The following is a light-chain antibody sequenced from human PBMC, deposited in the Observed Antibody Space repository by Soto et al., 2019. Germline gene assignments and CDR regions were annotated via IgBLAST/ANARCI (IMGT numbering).Light chain of an antibody. CDR3: QQYHSYPPS. J-gene: IGKJ1*01. CDR2: VAS. Sequence: DIQMTQSPSSLSASVGDRVTITCRASQDINNYLAWFQQKPGKAPMSLIYVASTLQTGVPSKFSGSASGTDFTLTINSLQPEDFATYYFQQYHSYPPSFGQGTKVEIK. V-gene: IGKV1-16*02. CDR1: QDINNY.